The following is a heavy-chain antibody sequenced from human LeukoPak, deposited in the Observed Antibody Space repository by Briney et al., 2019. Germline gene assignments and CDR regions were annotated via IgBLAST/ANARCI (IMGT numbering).Heavy chain of an antibody. D-gene: IGHD3-3*01. CDR3: ASTYYDFWSGYHNWFDP. J-gene: IGHJ5*02. Sequence: SGTLSLTCAVSGGSISSSNWWSWVRQHPGKGLEWIGYIYYSGSTYYNPSLKSRVTISVDTSKNQFSLKLSSVTAADTAVYYCASTYYDFWSGYHNWFDPWGQGTLVTVSS. CDR1: GGSISSSNW. CDR2: IYYSGST. V-gene: IGHV4-4*02.